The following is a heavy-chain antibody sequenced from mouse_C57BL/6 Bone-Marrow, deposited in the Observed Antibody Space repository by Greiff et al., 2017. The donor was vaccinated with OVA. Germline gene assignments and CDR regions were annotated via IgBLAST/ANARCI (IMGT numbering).Heavy chain of an antibody. CDR2: ISDGGSYT. D-gene: IGHD3-1*01. V-gene: IGHV5-4*01. CDR1: GFTFSSYA. CDR3: ARDRGAWFAY. Sequence: EVKLVESGGGLVKPGGSLKLSCAASGFTFSSYAMSWVRQTPEKRLAWVATISDGGSYTYYPDNVKGRFTISRDNAKNNLYLQMSHLKSEDTAMYYCARDRGAWFAYWGQGTLVTVSA. J-gene: IGHJ3*01.